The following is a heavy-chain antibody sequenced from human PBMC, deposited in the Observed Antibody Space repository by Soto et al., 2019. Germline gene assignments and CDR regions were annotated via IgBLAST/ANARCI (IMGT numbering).Heavy chain of an antibody. CDR1: GFPFSSYA. D-gene: IGHD3-22*01. Sequence: GGSVRLSCAAFGFPFSSYAMSWVRQAPGKGLEWVSASSGSGGSTYYADSVKGRFTISRDNSKNTLYLQMNSLRAEDTAVYYCAKGSRGGYYYDSSGYPRSYFDYWGQGTLVTVSS. J-gene: IGHJ4*02. CDR3: AKGSRGGYYYDSSGYPRSYFDY. V-gene: IGHV3-23*01. CDR2: SSGSGGST.